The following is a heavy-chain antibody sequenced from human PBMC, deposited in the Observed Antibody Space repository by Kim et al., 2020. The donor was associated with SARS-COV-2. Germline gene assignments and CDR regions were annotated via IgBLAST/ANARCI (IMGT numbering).Heavy chain of an antibody. CDR1: GFSLSTYG. V-gene: IGHV3-23*01. CDR3: ARDGRADV. Sequence: GGSLRLSCTASGFSLSTYGMSWVRQAPGKGLEWVSSISTSGTRYYTDSVEGRFTISRDISKNTLYLQMNSLRAADTAIYYCARDGRADVGGQGTMVTVSS. CDR2: ISTSGTR. J-gene: IGHJ3*01.